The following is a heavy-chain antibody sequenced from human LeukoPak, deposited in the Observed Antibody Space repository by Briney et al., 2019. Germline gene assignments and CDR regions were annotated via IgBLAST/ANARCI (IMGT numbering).Heavy chain of an antibody. CDR1: GGSISSSSYY. CDR3: ARQVREAGAFDI. D-gene: IGHD5-24*01. J-gene: IGHJ3*02. CDR2: IYYSGRT. V-gene: IGHV4-39*01. Sequence: SETLSLTCTVSGGSISSSSYYWGWIRQPPGKGLEWIGRIYYSGRTYYNPSLKSRVTISVDTSKNQFSLKLSSVTAADTAVYYCARQVREAGAFDIWGQGTMVTVSS.